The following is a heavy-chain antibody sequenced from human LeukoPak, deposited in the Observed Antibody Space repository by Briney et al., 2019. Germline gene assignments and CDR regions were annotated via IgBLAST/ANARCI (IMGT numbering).Heavy chain of an antibody. V-gene: IGHV3-43*02. CDR2: ISGDGRST. D-gene: IGHD2-2*01. CDR3: TKDRYCTTTSCPFDY. CDR1: GLSFDEYA. J-gene: IGHJ4*02. Sequence: PGGSLRLSCAASGLSFDEYAMHWVRQAPGKGLESVSLISGDGRSTYYADSVKGRFTISRDNGKNSLYLQMNSLKTEDTALYYCTKDRYCTTTSCPFDYWGQGTLVTVSS.